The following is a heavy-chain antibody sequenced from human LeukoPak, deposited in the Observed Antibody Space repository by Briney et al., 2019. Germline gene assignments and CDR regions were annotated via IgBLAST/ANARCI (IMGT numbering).Heavy chain of an antibody. CDR2: IIPIFGTA. D-gene: IGHD3-22*01. CDR3: AREGLGGYYYDSSGYYTNWFDP. J-gene: IGHJ5*02. V-gene: IGHV1-69*13. Sequence: SVKVSCKASGGTFSSHAISWVRQAPGQGLEWMGGIIPIFGTANYAQKFQGRVTITADESTSTAYMELSSLRSEDTAVYYCAREGLGGYYYDSSGYYTNWFDPWGQGTLVTVSS. CDR1: GGTFSSHA.